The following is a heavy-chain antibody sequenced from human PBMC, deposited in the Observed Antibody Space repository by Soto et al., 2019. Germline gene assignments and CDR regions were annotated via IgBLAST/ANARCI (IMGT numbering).Heavy chain of an antibody. CDR2: INSDGSST. CDR3: VRTSLVVTAATREDY. J-gene: IGHJ4*02. CDR1: GFTFSSYW. Sequence: EVQLVESGGGLVQPWESLRLSCAASGFTFSSYWMHWVRQAPGKGLVWVSRINSDGSSTSYAGSVKGRFTISRDNAKNTLYLQMNSLRAEDTPVYYCVRTSLVVTAATREDYWGQGTLVTVSS. V-gene: IGHV3-74*01. D-gene: IGHD2-15*01.